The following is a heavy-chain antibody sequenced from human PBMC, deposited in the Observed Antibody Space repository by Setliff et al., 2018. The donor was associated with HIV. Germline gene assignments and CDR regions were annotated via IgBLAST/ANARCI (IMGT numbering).Heavy chain of an antibody. V-gene: IGHV4-59*11. CDR3: ARVGGIGFGEFLDY. Sequence: SETLSLTCTVSGGFISSHYWSWIRQPPGKGLEWIGSIYYSGSTNYNPSLKSRVTISVDTSKNQFSLKLSSVTAADTAVYYCARVGGIGFGEFLDYWGQGTLVTVSS. CDR2: IYYSGST. CDR1: GGFISSHY. D-gene: IGHD3-10*01. J-gene: IGHJ4*02.